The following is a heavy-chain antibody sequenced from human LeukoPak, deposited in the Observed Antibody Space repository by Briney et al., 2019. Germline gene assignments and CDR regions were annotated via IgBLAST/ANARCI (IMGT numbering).Heavy chain of an antibody. CDR3: AKALGPAMVRGVIGY. CDR2: INSDASST. Sequence: GGSLRLSCAASGFSFSSYWMHWVRQTPGKGLVWVSRINSDASSTSYADSVKGRFAIFRDNAKNTLYVQMNSLRAEDTAVYYCAKALGPAMVRGVIGYWGQGTLVTVSS. D-gene: IGHD3-10*01. CDR1: GFSFSSYW. V-gene: IGHV3-74*01. J-gene: IGHJ4*02.